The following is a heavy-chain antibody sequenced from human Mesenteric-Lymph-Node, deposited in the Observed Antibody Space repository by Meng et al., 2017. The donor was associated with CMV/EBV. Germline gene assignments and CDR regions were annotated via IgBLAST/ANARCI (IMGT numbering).Heavy chain of an antibody. Sequence: GESLKISCAASGFTVSSNYMSWVRQAPGKGLEWVSVIYSGGSTYYADSVKGRFTISRDNSKNTLYLQMNSLRAEDTAVYYCARDSGLDCSSTSCYTGFDYWGQGTLVTVSS. D-gene: IGHD2-2*02. CDR1: GFTVSSNY. V-gene: IGHV3-53*01. J-gene: IGHJ4*02. CDR3: ARDSGLDCSSTSCYTGFDY. CDR2: IYSGGST.